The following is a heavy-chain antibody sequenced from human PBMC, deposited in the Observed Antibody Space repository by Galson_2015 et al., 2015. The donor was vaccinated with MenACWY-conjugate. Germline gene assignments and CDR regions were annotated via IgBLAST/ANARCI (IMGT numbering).Heavy chain of an antibody. CDR3: ARGRWDPAFDI. CDR1: GFTFSDYY. CDR2: ISSSSSTI. J-gene: IGHJ3*02. V-gene: IGHV3-11*04. Sequence: SLRLSCAASGFTFSDYYMSWLRQAPGKGLEWVSYISSSSSTIYYADSVKGRFTISRDNAKNSLYLQMNSLRDDDTAVYYCARGRWDPAFDIWVQGTMVTVSS. D-gene: IGHD1-26*01.